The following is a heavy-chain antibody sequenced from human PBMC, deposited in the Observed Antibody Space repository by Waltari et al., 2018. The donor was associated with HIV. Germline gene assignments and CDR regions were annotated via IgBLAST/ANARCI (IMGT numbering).Heavy chain of an antibody. CDR1: GYTFTSYD. CDR2: MNPNSGNT. CDR3: ARIKGITMVRGVIPDY. Sequence: QVQLVQSGAEVKKPGASVKVSCKASGYTFTSYDINWVRQATGQGLEWMGWMNPNSGNTGYAQKFQGRVTMTRNTSISTAYMELSSLRSEDTAVYYCARIKGITMVRGVIPDYWGQGTLVTVSS. V-gene: IGHV1-8*01. J-gene: IGHJ4*02. D-gene: IGHD3-10*01.